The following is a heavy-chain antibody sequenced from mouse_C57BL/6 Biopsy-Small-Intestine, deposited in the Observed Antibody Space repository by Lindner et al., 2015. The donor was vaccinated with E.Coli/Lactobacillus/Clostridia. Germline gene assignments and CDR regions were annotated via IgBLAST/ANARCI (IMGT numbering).Heavy chain of an antibody. J-gene: IGHJ4*01. CDR2: ISANSGNT. CDR3: ARDVQFRFDT. CDR1: GYTFKTYG. V-gene: IGHV1-81*01. Sequence: SVKVSCKSSGYTFKTYGISWVRQAPGQGLEWMGWISANSGNTNYAQKFQGRVTMTTDTPTGTAYMELRSLRSDDTAVYYCARDVQFRFDTWGQGTLVTVSS.